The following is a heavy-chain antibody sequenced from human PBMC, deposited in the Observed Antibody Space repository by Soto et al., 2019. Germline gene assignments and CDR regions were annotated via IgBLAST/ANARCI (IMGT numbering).Heavy chain of an antibody. CDR2: IYWDDDK. CDR1: GFSLSTSGVG. J-gene: IGHJ4*02. V-gene: IGHV2-5*02. CDR3: AHSLKADYGDYAPLDY. Sequence: QITLKESGPTLVKPTQTLTLTCTFSGFSLSTSGVGVGWIRQPPGKALEWLALIYWDDDKRYSPSLKSRLTITKDTSKNQVVLTMTNMHPVDTATYYCAHSLKADYGDYAPLDYWGQGTLVTVSS. D-gene: IGHD4-17*01.